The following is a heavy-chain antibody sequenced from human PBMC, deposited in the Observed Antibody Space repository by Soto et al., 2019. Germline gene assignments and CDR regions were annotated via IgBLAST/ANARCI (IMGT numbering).Heavy chain of an antibody. CDR1: GGSFSGYY. J-gene: IGHJ5*02. V-gene: IGHV4-34*01. D-gene: IGHD5-18*01. CDR2: INHSGST. Sequence: PSETLSLTCAVSGGSFSGYYWSWIRQPPGKGLEWIGEINHSGSTNYNPSLKSRVTISVDTSKNQFSLKLSSVTAADTAVYYCARGPRGYSYGTYNWFDPWGQGTLVTVSS. CDR3: ARGPRGYSYGTYNWFDP.